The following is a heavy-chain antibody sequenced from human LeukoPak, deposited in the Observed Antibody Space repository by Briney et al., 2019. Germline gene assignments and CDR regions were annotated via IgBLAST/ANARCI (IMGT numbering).Heavy chain of an antibody. J-gene: IGHJ2*01. V-gene: IGHV1-18*01. CDR1: GYTFSSYG. CDR3: ARSMGFNSWYFDL. D-gene: IGHD3-10*01. CDR2: ISAYNGNT. Sequence: ASVKVPCKASGYTFSSYGITWVRQAPGQGLEWMGWISAYNGNTNYVQKLQDRATMTTDTSTSTAYLELRSLTSDDTAVYYCARSMGFNSWYFDLWGRGTLVTVSS.